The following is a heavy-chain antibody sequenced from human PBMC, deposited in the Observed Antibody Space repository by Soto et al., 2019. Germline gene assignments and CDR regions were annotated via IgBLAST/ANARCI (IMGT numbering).Heavy chain of an antibody. CDR2: ISAYNGNT. CDR3: ARDARITIFGVVRNWFDP. D-gene: IGHD3-3*01. J-gene: IGHJ5*02. CDR1: GYTFTSYG. Sequence: ASVKVSCKASGYTFTSYGISWVRQAPGQGLEWMGWISAYNGNTNYAQKLQGRVTMTTDTSTSTAYMELRSLRSDDTAVYYCARDARITIFGVVRNWFDPWGQGTLVTVYS. V-gene: IGHV1-18*01.